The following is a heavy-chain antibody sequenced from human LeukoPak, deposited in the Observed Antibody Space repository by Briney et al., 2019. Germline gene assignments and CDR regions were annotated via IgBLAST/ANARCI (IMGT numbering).Heavy chain of an antibody. V-gene: IGHV4-39*01. J-gene: IGHJ4*02. CDR3: ARQPRYYDTLTGFYKPAPYFDY. CDR1: GASVSSSSYY. D-gene: IGHD3-9*01. CDR2: IYYSGVT. Sequence: SETLSLTCTVSGASVSSSSYYWGWIRQPPGKGLEWIATIYYSGVTYHNPSLKSRVTISVDTSRNQFSLKLTSVTAADTVVYYCARQPRYYDTLTGFYKPAPYFDYWGQGTLVTVSS.